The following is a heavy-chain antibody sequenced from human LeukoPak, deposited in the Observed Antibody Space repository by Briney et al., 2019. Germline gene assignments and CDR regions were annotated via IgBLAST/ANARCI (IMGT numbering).Heavy chain of an antibody. CDR1: GFTFSSYW. Sequence: GGSLRLSCAASGFTFSSYWMHWVRQAPGKGLEYVSAISSNGGSTYYADSVKGRFTISRDNSQNTLYLQMSSLRAEDTAVYYCVKDPSDYFGSGTYYSGFEYWGQGTLVTVSS. CDR2: ISSNGGST. CDR3: VKDPSDYFGSGTYYSGFEY. D-gene: IGHD3-10*01. V-gene: IGHV3-64D*06. J-gene: IGHJ4*02.